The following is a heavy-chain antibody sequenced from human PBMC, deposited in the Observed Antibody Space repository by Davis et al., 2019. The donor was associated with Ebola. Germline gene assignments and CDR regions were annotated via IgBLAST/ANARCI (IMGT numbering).Heavy chain of an antibody. J-gene: IGHJ4*02. CDR2: ISGSGGDP. D-gene: IGHD6-19*01. CDR3: ARDMISGWKFDY. CDR1: GFTFSTYA. V-gene: IGHV3-23*01. Sequence: PGGSLRLSCAASGFTFSTYAMTWVRQAPGKGLEWVSRISGSGGDPHYADSVKGRFTISRDNSKNTLYLQMNSLRAEDTAVYYCARDMISGWKFDYWGQGTLVTVSS.